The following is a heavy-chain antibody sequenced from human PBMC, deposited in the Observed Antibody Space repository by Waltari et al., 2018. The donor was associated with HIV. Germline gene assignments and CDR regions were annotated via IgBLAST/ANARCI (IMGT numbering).Heavy chain of an antibody. CDR3: VAGYYGRGDY. J-gene: IGHJ4*02. D-gene: IGHD3-3*01. CDR2: VYYSGSS. V-gene: IGHV4-39*01. Sequence: GWIRQPPGKGLEWIGSVYYSGSSYYNPSLKSRVTISVDTSKNQFSLKLSSVIAADTAVYYCVAGYYGRGDYWGQGTLVTVSS.